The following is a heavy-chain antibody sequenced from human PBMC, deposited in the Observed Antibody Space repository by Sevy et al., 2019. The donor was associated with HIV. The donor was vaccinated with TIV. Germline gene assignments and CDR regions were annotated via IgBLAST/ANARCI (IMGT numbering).Heavy chain of an antibody. D-gene: IGHD3-16*01. V-gene: IGHV3-7*01. Sequence: GGSLRLSCAASGFTFKSYVMSWVRQAPGKGLEWVANIKQNGSEKYYVDSVKGRFTISRDNAANSLYLQINSLRVEDTDVYYCERVGWVHAWYFDLWGRGTLVTVSS. CDR2: IKQNGSEK. J-gene: IGHJ2*01. CDR3: ERVGWVHAWYFDL. CDR1: GFTFKSYV.